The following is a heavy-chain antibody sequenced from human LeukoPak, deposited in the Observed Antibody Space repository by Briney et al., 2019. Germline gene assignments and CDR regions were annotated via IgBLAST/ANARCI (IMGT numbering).Heavy chain of an antibody. V-gene: IGHV1-69*05. CDR2: IITIFGTA. CDR1: GGTPTIYA. J-gene: IGHJ6*03. CDR3: ARGVLGYCSSTRCRLQPSRYYYYYMDV. D-gene: IGHD2-2*01. Sequence: GAAVKVSCKASGGTPTIYAISSVRQAPGRGLEWMGGIITIFGTANSAQTLQGRVTITTNTTISTAYMELSSLRSEDTAVYYCARGVLGYCSSTRCRLQPSRYYYYYMDVWGKGTTVTVSS.